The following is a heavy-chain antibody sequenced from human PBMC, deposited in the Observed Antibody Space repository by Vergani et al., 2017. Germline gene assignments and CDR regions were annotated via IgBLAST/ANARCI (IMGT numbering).Heavy chain of an antibody. CDR3: ARGGSYTEFDY. CDR2: IYTSGST. J-gene: IGHJ4*02. D-gene: IGHD1-26*01. V-gene: IGHV4-61*02. Sequence: QVQLQESGPGLVKPSQTLSLTCTVSGGSISSGSYYWSWIRQPAGKGLEWIGRIYTSGSTNYNPSPKSRVTISVDTSKNQFSLKLSSVTAADTAVYYCARGGSYTEFDYWGQGTLVTVSS. CDR1: GGSISSGSYY.